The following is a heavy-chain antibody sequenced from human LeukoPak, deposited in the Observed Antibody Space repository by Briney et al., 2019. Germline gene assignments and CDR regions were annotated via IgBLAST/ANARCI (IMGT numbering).Heavy chain of an antibody. CDR3: ARLGYYDSSALP. Sequence: PSETLSLTCTVSGGSISSSSYYWGWIRQPPGKGLEWIGSIYYSGSTYYNPSLKSRVTISVDTSKNQFSLKLSSVTAADTAVYYCARLGYYDSSALPWGQGTLVTVSS. D-gene: IGHD3-22*01. J-gene: IGHJ5*02. V-gene: IGHV4-39*01. CDR1: GGSISSSSYY. CDR2: IYYSGST.